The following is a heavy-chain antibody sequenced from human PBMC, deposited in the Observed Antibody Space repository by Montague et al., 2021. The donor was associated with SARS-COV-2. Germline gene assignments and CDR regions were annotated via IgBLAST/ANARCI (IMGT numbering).Heavy chain of an antibody. CDR1: GGSISSSIW. D-gene: IGHD4/OR15-4a*01. J-gene: IGHJ4*02. V-gene: IGHV4-4*02. CDR3: ARDATMVSHSYFDY. CDR2: IYHSGST. Sequence: SETLSLTCAVSGGSISSSIWCSWVRPPPGKGLEWIGEIYHSGSTDYNPSLKSRVTISVDKSKNQFSLKLSSVTAADTAVYYCARDATMVSHSYFDYWGQGTLVTVSS.